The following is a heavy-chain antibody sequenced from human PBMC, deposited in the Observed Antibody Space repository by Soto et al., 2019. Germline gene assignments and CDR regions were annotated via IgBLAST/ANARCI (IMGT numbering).Heavy chain of an antibody. D-gene: IGHD6-13*01. Sequence: EVQLLESGGGLVQPGGSLRLSCAASGFPFSNYAMSWVRQAPGKGLQWVSAIRGGGVGTFYADFVKGRFTISRDNSLKTLYLQMSSLSSEDAVVYYCAKESAAAGSFDSWGQGTLVTVSS. CDR3: AKESAAAGSFDS. CDR2: IRGGGVGT. V-gene: IGHV3-23*01. J-gene: IGHJ4*02. CDR1: GFPFSNYA.